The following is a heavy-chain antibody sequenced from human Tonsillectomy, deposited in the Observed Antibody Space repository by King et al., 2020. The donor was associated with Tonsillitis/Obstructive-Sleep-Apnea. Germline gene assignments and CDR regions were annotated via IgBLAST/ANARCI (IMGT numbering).Heavy chain of an antibody. Sequence: VQLVESGGGLVQRGGSQRLSCAASGFTFSNYWMSWVRQAPGKGREWVANIKQDGSEKYFVDSVKGRFTISRDNAKNSLYLQMNSLRAEDTAVYYCARSRLAVTHTGVSFRYWGQGTLVTVSS. V-gene: IGHV3-7*04. CDR3: ARSRLAVTHTGVSFRY. CDR2: IKQDGSEK. D-gene: IGHD6-19*01. J-gene: IGHJ4*02. CDR1: GFTFSNYW.